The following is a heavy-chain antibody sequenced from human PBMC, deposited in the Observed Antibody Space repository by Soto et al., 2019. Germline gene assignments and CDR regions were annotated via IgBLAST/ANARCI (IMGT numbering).Heavy chain of an antibody. Sequence: WASVKVSCKASGGTFSSYAISWVRQAPGQGLEWMGGIIPIFGTANYAQKFQGRVTITADKSTSTAYMELSSLRSEDTAVYYCARAGGYSSSWAPFDYWGQGTLVTVSS. CDR1: GGTFSSYA. D-gene: IGHD6-13*01. J-gene: IGHJ4*02. CDR2: IIPIFGTA. V-gene: IGHV1-69*06. CDR3: ARAGGYSSSWAPFDY.